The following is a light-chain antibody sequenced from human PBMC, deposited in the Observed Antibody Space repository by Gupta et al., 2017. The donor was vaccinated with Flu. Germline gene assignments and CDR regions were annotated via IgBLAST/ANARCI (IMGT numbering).Light chain of an antibody. CDR1: KLGDKY. CDR2: QDS. Sequence: SPGQTASITCSGDKLGDKYACWYQQKPGQSPVLVIYQDSKRPSGIPERFSGSNSGNTATLTISGTQAMDEADYYCQAWDSSSYVFGTGTKVTVL. V-gene: IGLV3-1*01. CDR3: QAWDSSSYV. J-gene: IGLJ1*01.